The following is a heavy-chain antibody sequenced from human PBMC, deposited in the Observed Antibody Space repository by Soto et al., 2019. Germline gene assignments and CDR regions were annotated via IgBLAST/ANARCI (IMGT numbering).Heavy chain of an antibody. CDR2: IYYSGST. V-gene: IGHV4-30-4*01. CDR1: GGSISSGDYY. CDR3: ARVSPLSYYYGMDV. J-gene: IGHJ6*02. Sequence: QVQLQESGPGLVKPSQTLSLTCTVSGGSISSGDYYWSWIRQPPGKGLEWIGYIYYSGSTYYNPSRKIRVTISVDTSKNQFSLKLSSVTAADTAVYYCARVSPLSYYYGMDVWGQGTTVTVSS.